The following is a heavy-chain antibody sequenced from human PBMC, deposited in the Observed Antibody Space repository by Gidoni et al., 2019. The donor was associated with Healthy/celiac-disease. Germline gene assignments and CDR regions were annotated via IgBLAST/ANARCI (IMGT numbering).Heavy chain of an antibody. V-gene: IGHV3-30*18. Sequence: QVQLVESAGGVVQPGRPLRLSCSASGFPFSSYGMHWVRQTPGKGLEWVAVKSYDGSNKYYADSVKGRFTISRDNSKNTLYLKMNSLRAEDTAVYYCAKEHVSRDAFDIWGQGTMVTVSS. CDR3: AKEHVSRDAFDI. D-gene: IGHD3-16*01. CDR1: GFPFSSYG. J-gene: IGHJ3*02. CDR2: KSYDGSNK.